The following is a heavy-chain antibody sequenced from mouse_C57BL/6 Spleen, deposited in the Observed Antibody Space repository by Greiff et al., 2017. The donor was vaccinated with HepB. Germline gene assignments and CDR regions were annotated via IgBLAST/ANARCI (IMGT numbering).Heavy chain of an antibody. J-gene: IGHJ2*01. Sequence: VQLQQSGPELVKPGASVKISCKASGYAFSSSWMNWVKQRPGKGLEWIGRIYPGDGDTNYNGKFTGKATLTADKSSSTAYMQLSSLTSEDSAVYFCARFSDGPYYFDYWGQGTTLTVSS. CDR1: GYAFSSSW. CDR3: ARFSDGPYYFDY. D-gene: IGHD2-3*01. V-gene: IGHV1-82*01. CDR2: IYPGDGDT.